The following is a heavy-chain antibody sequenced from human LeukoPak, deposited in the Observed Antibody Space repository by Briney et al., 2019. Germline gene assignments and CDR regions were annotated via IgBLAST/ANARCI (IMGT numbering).Heavy chain of an antibody. D-gene: IGHD4-17*01. CDR3: ARDLSYGDSLDY. CDR2: IRYDGSNK. V-gene: IGHV3-30*02. CDR1: GFTFSSYG. Sequence: GGSLRLSCAASGFTFSSYGMHWVRQAPGKGLEWVAFIRYDGSNKYYADSVKGRFTISRDNSKNTLYLQMNSLRAEDTAMYYCARDLSYGDSLDYWGQGTLVTVSS. J-gene: IGHJ4*02.